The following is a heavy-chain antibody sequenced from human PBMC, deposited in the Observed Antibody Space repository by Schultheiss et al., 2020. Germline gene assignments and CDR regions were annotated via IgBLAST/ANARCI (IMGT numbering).Heavy chain of an antibody. CDR1: GYTFTSYD. D-gene: IGHD1-26*01. CDR2: ISAYNGNT. CDR3: ATEIVDRLDY. J-gene: IGHJ4*02. V-gene: IGHV1-18*01. Sequence: ASVKVSCKASGYTFTSYDINWVRQATGQGLEWMGWISAYNGNTNYAQKLQGRVTMTTDTSTSTAYMELRSLRSDDTAVYYCATEIVDRLDYWGQGTLVTVSS.